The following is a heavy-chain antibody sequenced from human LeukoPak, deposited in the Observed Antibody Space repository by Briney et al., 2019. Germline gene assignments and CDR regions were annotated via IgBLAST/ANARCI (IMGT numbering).Heavy chain of an antibody. CDR1: GYTFTGYY. Sequence: ASVKVSCKASGYTFTGYYTHWVRQAPGQGLEWMGRINPNSGGTNYAQKFQGRVTMTRDTSISTAYMELSRLRSDDTAVYYCARDRSTMVRGVIGFRFDPWGQGTLVTVSS. J-gene: IGHJ5*02. D-gene: IGHD3-10*01. CDR2: INPNSGGT. CDR3: ARDRSTMVRGVIGFRFDP. V-gene: IGHV1-2*06.